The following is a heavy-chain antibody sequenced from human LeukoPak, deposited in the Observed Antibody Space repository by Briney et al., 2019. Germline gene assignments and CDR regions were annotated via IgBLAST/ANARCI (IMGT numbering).Heavy chain of an antibody. J-gene: IGHJ4*02. CDR3: ARDSSPTLFSSSWYYFEY. CDR1: GFTFSDYY. CDR2: TSSGGSTI. Sequence: PGGSLRLSCAASGFTFSDYYMSWIRQAPGKGLEWVSYTSSGGSTIYYADSVKGRFTISRDNAKNSLYLQMSSLRAEDTAVYYCARDSSPTLFSSSWYYFEYWGQGTQVTVSS. D-gene: IGHD6-13*01. V-gene: IGHV3-11*01.